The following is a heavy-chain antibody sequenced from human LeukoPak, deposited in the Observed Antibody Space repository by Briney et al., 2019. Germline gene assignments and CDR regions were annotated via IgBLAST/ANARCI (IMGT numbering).Heavy chain of an antibody. Sequence: SETLSLTCAVSGGSISSGSYSWSWIRQPPGKGMERMGYIYHIGYTHYNPSLKSRVTISLDRSKNQFSLKLNSVTAADTAVYYCVRGRCSSTTCHDAFDIWSQGTVVTVSS. CDR2: IYHIGYT. CDR3: VRGRCSSTTCHDAFDI. J-gene: IGHJ3*02. V-gene: IGHV4-30-2*01. CDR1: GGSISSGSYS. D-gene: IGHD2-2*01.